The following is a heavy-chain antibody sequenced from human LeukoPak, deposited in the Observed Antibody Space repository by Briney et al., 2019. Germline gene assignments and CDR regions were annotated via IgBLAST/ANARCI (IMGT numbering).Heavy chain of an antibody. Sequence: PGGSLRLSCEASGFTFSSYSIHWVRQAPGKGLEWVAVISYDGSNKYYADSVKGRFTISRDNSKNTLYLQMNSLRAEDTAVYYCAREPYYLGYYYGSALPFDYWGQGTLVTVSS. D-gene: IGHD3-10*01. CDR1: GFTFSSYS. CDR2: ISYDGSNK. J-gene: IGHJ4*02. CDR3: AREPYYLGYYYGSALPFDY. V-gene: IGHV3-30*03.